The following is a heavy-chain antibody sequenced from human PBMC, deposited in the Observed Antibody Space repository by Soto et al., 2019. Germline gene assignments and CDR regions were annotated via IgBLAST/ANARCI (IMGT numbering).Heavy chain of an antibody. V-gene: IGHV3-9*01. J-gene: IGHJ5*02. D-gene: IGHD3-22*01. Sequence: EVHLVESGGGLVQPGRSLRLSCAASGFTFEDHAIHWIRQAPGNGLEWVSGINWNSGITGYADSVKGRFTISRDNANNSLHLEMNSLRTEDTALYYCARGRGALTVVSNWFDPWGQGTLVTVSS. CDR2: INWNSGIT. CDR1: GFTFEDHA. CDR3: ARGRGALTVVSNWFDP.